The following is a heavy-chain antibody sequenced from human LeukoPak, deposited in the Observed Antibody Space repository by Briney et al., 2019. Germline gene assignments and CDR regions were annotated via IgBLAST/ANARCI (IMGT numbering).Heavy chain of an antibody. V-gene: IGHV4-34*01. J-gene: IGHJ4*02. Sequence: SETLSLTCAVYGGSFSNYYWSWIRQPPGKGLEWIGEINHSGSTNYNPSLKSRVTISVDTSKNQFSLKLSSVTAADTAVYYCASTFDWSPARFDYWGQGTLVTVSS. CDR1: GGSFSNYY. CDR2: INHSGST. CDR3: ASTFDWSPARFDY. D-gene: IGHD3-9*01.